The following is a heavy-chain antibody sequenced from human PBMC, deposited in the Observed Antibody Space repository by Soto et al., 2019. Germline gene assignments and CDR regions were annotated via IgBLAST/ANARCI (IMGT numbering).Heavy chain of an antibody. CDR3: AYSAGKSGHFCSYSGIDI. J-gene: IGHJ5*01. V-gene: IGHV4-59*03. CDR1: GASMSSYD. Sequence: SETLSLTHRVSGASMSSYDFHWIWKRQGQGLEWIGYVYTSDYTRYSSSLKSRVTLSVDTSKSQFYLRLNSVTAADTAVYYCAYSAGKSGHFCSYSGIDIWGQGTLVTVSS. CDR2: VYTSDYT. D-gene: IGHD1-26*01.